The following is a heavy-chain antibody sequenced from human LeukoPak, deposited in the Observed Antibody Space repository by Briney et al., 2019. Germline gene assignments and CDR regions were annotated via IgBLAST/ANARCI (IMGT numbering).Heavy chain of an antibody. CDR1: GFSVSTNY. V-gene: IGHV3-53*01. CDR2: IYSSGST. Sequence: GGSLRLSCAASGFSVSTNYMSWIRQAPGKGLEWVSVIYSSGSTDYADSVKGRFTISRDTSENTVYLQMNSLRADDTAVYYCARRCSGGSCSGAFDIWGQGTMVTVSS. CDR3: ARRCSGGSCSGAFDI. J-gene: IGHJ3*02. D-gene: IGHD2-15*01.